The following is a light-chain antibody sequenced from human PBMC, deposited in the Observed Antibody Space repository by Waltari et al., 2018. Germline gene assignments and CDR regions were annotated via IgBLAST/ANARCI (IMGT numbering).Light chain of an antibody. J-gene: IGLJ1*01. CDR2: DGA. Sequence: HPCKSPELIFFDGAERPAGVSARFSGAKSVNTAALTISGLQSDDEADYYCASYTSSSNYVFGSGTTVTV. CDR3: ASYTSSSNYV. V-gene: IGLV2-14*03.